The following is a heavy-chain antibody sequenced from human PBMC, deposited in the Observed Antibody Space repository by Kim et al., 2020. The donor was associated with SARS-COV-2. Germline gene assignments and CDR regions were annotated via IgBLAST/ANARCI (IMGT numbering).Heavy chain of an antibody. CDR1: GGSISSSSYY. V-gene: IGHV4-39*01. CDR3: ARQSGIAAAGYNWFDP. CDR2: IYYSGST. J-gene: IGHJ5*02. Sequence: SETLSLTCTVSGGSISSSSYYWGWIRQPPGKGLEWIGSIYYSGSTYYNPSLKSRVTISVDTSKNQFSLKLSSVTAADTAVYYCARQSGIAAAGYNWFDPWGQGTLVTVSS. D-gene: IGHD6-13*01.